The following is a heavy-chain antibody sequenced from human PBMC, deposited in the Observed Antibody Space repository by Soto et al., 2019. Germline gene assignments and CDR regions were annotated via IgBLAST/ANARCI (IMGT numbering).Heavy chain of an antibody. V-gene: IGHV4-30-4*01. Sequence: PSETLSLTCTVSGGSISSGDYYWSWIRQPPGKGLEWIGYIYYSGSTYYNPSLKSRVTISVDTSKNQFSLKLSSVTAADTAVYYCAREPEVVVAVTTGWFDPWGQGTLVTVSS. CDR1: GGSISSGDYY. CDR3: AREPEVVVAVTTGWFDP. CDR2: IYYSGST. J-gene: IGHJ5*02. D-gene: IGHD2-15*01.